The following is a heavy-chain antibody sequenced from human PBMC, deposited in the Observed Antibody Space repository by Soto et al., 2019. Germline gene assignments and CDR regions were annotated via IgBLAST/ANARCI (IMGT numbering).Heavy chain of an antibody. Sequence: GESMKLSCKGSGYSFTSYWISWVRQMPGRGLEWMGRIDPSDSYTNYSPSFQGHVIISADKSISTAYLQWSSLKASDTAMYYCARQPAPFLGYCSSTSCYYYYYYGMDVWGQGTTVTVSS. CDR2: IDPSDSYT. D-gene: IGHD2-2*01. CDR1: GYSFTSYW. J-gene: IGHJ6*02. CDR3: ARQPAPFLGYCSSTSCYYYYYYGMDV. V-gene: IGHV5-10-1*01.